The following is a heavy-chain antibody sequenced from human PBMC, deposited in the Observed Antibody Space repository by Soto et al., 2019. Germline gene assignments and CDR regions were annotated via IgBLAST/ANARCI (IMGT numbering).Heavy chain of an antibody. CDR3: AKDKRFGDELGLNYYGMDV. Sequence: GGSLRLSCAASGFTFSSYAMSWVRQAPGKGLEWVSAISGSGGSTYYADSVKGRFTISRDNSKNTLYLQMNSLRAEDTAVYYCAKDKRFGDELGLNYYGMDVWGQGTTVTVSS. CDR2: ISGSGGST. J-gene: IGHJ6*02. CDR1: GFTFSSYA. D-gene: IGHD3-10*01. V-gene: IGHV3-23*01.